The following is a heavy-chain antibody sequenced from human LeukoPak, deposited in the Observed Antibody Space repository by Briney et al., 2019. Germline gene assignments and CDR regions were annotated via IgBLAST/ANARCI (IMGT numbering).Heavy chain of an antibody. CDR2: INSDGYST. V-gene: IGHV3-74*01. J-gene: IGHJ5*02. CDR3: ARDNGFSLFAT. CDR1: GFTITPYW. D-gene: IGHD5-18*01. Sequence: QTGGSLRLSCAASGFTITPYWMHWIRQVPGKGLVWVSRINSDGYSTNYADSVKGRFTISRDSAKNTLHLQINNLRADDTAVYYCARDNGFSLFATWGPGTLVTVSS.